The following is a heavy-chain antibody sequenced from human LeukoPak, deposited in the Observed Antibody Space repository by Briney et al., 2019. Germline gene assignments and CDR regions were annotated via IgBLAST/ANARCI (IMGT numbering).Heavy chain of an antibody. CDR1: GGSISSDGYS. Sequence: SETLSLTCAVSGGSISSDGYSWSWIRQPPGKGLEWIGYIYHSGGTYYNPSLKSRVAISLDRSKNQFSLKLSSVTAADTAVYYSAREGGTYYDFWSGYSPFDYWGQGTLVTVSS. CDR2: IYHSGGT. CDR3: AREGGTYYDFWSGYSPFDY. V-gene: IGHV4-30-2*01. J-gene: IGHJ4*02. D-gene: IGHD3-3*01.